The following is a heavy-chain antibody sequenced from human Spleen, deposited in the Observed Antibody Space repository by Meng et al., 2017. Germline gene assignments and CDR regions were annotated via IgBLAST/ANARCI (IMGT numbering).Heavy chain of an antibody. D-gene: IGHD1-26*01. CDR2: TYYRSQWYN. CDR1: GDSVPSNSAA. J-gene: IGHJ4*02. CDR3: ARGKSGSYHN. Sequence: SQTLSLTCAISGDSVPSNSAAWNWIRQSPSRGLEWLGRTYYRSQWYNNYAVSVKSRMTINPDTSNNQFSLQLNSVTPEDTAVYYCARGKSGSYHNWGQGTLVTVSS. V-gene: IGHV6-1*01.